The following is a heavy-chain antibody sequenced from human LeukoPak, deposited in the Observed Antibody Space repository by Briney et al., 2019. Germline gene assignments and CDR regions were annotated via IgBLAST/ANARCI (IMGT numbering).Heavy chain of an antibody. CDR1: GYTFTTYY. V-gene: IGHV1-2*02. CDR2: INPNSGGT. Sequence: ASVKVSCKASGYTFTTYYMHWVRQAPGQGLEWMGWINPNSGGTDYAQKFQGRVTMTRDTSISTAYMELSNLRSDDTAVYYCARGGYCTSSTCFVLAADFDYWGQGTLVTVSS. CDR3: ARGGYCTSSTCFVLAADFDY. D-gene: IGHD2-2*01. J-gene: IGHJ4*02.